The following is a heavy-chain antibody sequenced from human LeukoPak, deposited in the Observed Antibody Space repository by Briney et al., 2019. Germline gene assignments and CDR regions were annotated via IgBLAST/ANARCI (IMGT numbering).Heavy chain of an antibody. CDR3: ARDPNYDFWSGYYTVADF. CDR2: IYYSGST. V-gene: IGHV4-59*01. CDR1: GGSISSYY. Sequence: SETLSLTCTVSGGSISSYYWSWIRQPPGKGLEWIGYIYYSGSTNYNPSLKSRVTISVDTSKNQFSLKLSSVTAVDTAVYYCARDPNYDFWSGYYTVADFWGQGTLVTVSS. J-gene: IGHJ4*02. D-gene: IGHD3-3*01.